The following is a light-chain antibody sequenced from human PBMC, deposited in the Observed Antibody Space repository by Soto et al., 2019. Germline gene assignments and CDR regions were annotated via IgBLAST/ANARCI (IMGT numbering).Light chain of an antibody. Sequence: DIVLTQSPGTLSLSPGERATLSCRASQSVDSRFLAWYRHKPGQAPRLLVYGASSRATGIPDRFSGSESGTYFTLTFSGLEPEDFAVYYCQQYDSSRTFGQGTNVE. CDR2: GAS. V-gene: IGKV3-20*01. CDR3: QQYDSSRT. J-gene: IGKJ1*01. CDR1: QSVDSRF.